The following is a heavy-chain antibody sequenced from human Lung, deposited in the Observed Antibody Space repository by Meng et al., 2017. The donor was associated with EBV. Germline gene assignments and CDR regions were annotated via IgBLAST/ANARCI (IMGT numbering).Heavy chain of an antibody. CDR1: GYTFTHNG. V-gene: IGHV1-18*01. CDR3: ARDPSNTSGRYAYFDY. D-gene: IGHD6-19*01. CDR2: ISCYNGDT. J-gene: IGHJ4*02. Sequence: QLQLVQSGAEVKKHGASVGVSCKASGYTFTHNGISWIRQAPGQGLEWMGWISCYNGDTNYAQKLQGRVTMTTDTSTNTAYMDLRGLRSDDTAVYYCARDPSNTSGRYAYFDYWGQGTLVTVSS.